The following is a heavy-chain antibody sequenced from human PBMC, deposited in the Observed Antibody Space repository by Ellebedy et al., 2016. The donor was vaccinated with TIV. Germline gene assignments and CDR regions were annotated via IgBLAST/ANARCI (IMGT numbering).Heavy chain of an antibody. CDR1: GFTFSGYS. CDR3: ARVPDYYDSSGYYHFDY. CDR2: ISSSSSYI. J-gene: IGHJ4*02. D-gene: IGHD3-22*01. Sequence: GESLKISCAASGFTFSGYSMNWVRQAPGKGLEWVSSISSSSSYIYYADSVKGRFTISRDNAENSLSLQMNSLRAEDTAVYYCARVPDYYDSSGYYHFDYWGQGTLVTVSS. V-gene: IGHV3-21*01.